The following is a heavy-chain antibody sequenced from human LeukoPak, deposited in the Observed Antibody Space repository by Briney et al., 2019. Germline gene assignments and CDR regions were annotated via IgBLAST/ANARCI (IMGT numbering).Heavy chain of an antibody. CDR1: GYSISSSNW. J-gene: IGHJ4*02. CDR3: ARKIYSIHHFDD. Sequence: PSDTLSLTCAVSGYSISSSNWWGWIRQPPGKGLEWIGYIYHTGSTHYNPSLRSRATMSVDTSKNQFSLKLSSVTAVDTAVYFCARKIYSIHHFDDWGQGTLVTVSS. D-gene: IGHD5-12*01. CDR2: IYHTGST. V-gene: IGHV4-28*01.